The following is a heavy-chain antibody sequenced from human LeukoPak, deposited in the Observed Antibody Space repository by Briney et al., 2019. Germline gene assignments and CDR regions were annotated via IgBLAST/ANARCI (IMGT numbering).Heavy chain of an antibody. CDR3: AREDIAARPFDY. CDR2: SSGSSTYI. Sequence: GGSLRLSCTTCGFIFSSYTMNWVRQAPGKGLEWVSSSSGSSTYIYYADSVKGRFTISRDNAKNSLYLRMNSLSAEDTAAYYCAREDIAARPFDYWGQGTLVTVSS. J-gene: IGHJ4*02. D-gene: IGHD6-6*01. CDR1: GFIFSSYT. V-gene: IGHV3-21*01.